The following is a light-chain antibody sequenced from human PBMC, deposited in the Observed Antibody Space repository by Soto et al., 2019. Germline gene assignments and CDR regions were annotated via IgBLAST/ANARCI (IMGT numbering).Light chain of an antibody. CDR3: QQYNSYRT. V-gene: IGKV1-5*01. CDR2: DGS. CDR1: QSISSW. J-gene: IGKJ1*01. Sequence: DIQMTQSPSTLSASVGDRVTITCRASQSISSWLAWYQQKPGKAPNLLIYDGSTLRSGVPLRFSGSGSGTAFTLTISGLQPDDFATYYCQQYNSYRTFGQGTKVEIK.